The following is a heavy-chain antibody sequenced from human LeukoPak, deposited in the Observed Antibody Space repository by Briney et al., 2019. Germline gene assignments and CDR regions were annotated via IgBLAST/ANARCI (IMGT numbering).Heavy chain of an antibody. V-gene: IGHV1-18*01. CDR2: ISAYNGNT. Sequence: ASVKVSCKASGYTFTSYGISWVRQAPGQGLEWMGWISAYNGNTNYAQKLQGRVTMTTDTSTSTAYMELRSLRSDDTAVYYCAITAEDYFHYGMDVWGQGTTVTVSS. CDR1: GYTFTSYG. D-gene: IGHD2/OR15-2a*01. J-gene: IGHJ6*02. CDR3: AITAEDYFHYGMDV.